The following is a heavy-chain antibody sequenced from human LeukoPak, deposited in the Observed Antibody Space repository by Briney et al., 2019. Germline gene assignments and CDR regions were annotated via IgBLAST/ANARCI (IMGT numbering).Heavy chain of an antibody. CDR3: AREEAIRAYYYGSGSYHYFDY. CDR2: ISYDGSNK. Sequence: QSGGSLRLSCAASGFTFSSYGMHWVRQAPGKGLEWVAVISYDGSNKYYADSVKGRFTISRDNSKNTLYLQMNSLRAEDTAVYYCAREEAIRAYYYGSGSYHYFDYWGQGTLVTVSS. J-gene: IGHJ4*02. V-gene: IGHV3-30*03. D-gene: IGHD3-10*01. CDR1: GFTFSSYG.